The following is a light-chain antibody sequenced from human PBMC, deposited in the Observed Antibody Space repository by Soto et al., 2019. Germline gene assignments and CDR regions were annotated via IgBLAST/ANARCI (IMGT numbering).Light chain of an antibody. CDR2: EVS. Sequence: QSALTQPASVSGSPGQSITISCTGTSSDVGGYNYVSWYQQHPGKAPKLMIYEVSNRPSGVSNRLSGSKSGNTASLTISGLQAEDEAEYYCSSYTSSSTLEVVFGRGTKLTVL. V-gene: IGLV2-14*01. CDR3: SSYTSSSTLEVV. J-gene: IGLJ2*01. CDR1: SSDVGGYNY.